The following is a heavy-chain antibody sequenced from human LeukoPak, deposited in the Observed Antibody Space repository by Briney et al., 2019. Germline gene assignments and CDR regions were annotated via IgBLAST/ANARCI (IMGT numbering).Heavy chain of an antibody. CDR1: GFTFSTYP. CDR3: AKDEGSGWYYFDY. D-gene: IGHD6-19*01. CDR2: ISGSGGST. J-gene: IGHJ4*02. Sequence: PGGSLRLSCAASGFTFSTYPMSWVRQAPGKGLEWVSGISGSGGSTYYADSVKGRFTICREISKNTLYLQMNSLRAEDTAVYYCAKDEGSGWYYFDYWGQGSLVTVSS. V-gene: IGHV3-23*01.